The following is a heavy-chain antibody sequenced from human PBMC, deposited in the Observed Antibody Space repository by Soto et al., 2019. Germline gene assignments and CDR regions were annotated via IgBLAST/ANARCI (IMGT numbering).Heavy chain of an antibody. D-gene: IGHD6-19*01. V-gene: IGHV4-34*01. J-gene: IGHJ4*02. CDR1: GGSFSGYY. CDR2: INHSGST. CDR3: AAYSSGWSSFDY. Sequence: SETLSLTCAVYGGSFSGYYWSLLRQPPGKGLEWIGEINHSGSTNYNPSLKSRVTISVDTSKNQFSLKLSSVTAADTAVYYCAAYSSGWSSFDYWGQGTLVTVSS.